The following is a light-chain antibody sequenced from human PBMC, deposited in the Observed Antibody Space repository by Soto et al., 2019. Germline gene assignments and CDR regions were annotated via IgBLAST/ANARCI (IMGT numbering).Light chain of an antibody. CDR3: QQSYTTPLT. Sequence: DIQMTQSPSSLSASVGDGVTITCRASQSISSYLNWYQQTPGPAPKLLIYDASSWQSGVPSRFRGSGSGTDFTLTITSLQPEDFATYYCQQSYTTPLTFGGGTKVDIK. CDR1: QSISSY. V-gene: IGKV1-39*01. J-gene: IGKJ4*01. CDR2: DAS.